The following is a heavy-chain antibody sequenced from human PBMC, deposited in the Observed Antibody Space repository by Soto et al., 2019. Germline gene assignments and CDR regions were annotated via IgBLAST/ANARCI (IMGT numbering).Heavy chain of an antibody. CDR3: ARGNYGMDV. J-gene: IGHJ6*02. CDR2: VIGSGTTM. V-gene: IGHV3-11*01. CDR1: GFTFSDYY. Sequence: GGSLRLSCAASGFTFSDYYMTWIRQAPGKGLEWVSYVIGSGTTMYYADSVKGRFTISRDNAKNSLYLQMNSLRGEDTAVYYCARGNYGMDVWGQGTTVTVSS.